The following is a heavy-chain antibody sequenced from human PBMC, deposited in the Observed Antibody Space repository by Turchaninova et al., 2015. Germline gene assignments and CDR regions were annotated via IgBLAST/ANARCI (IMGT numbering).Heavy chain of an antibody. V-gene: IGHV1-69*06. Sequence: QVQLVQSGAEVKKPGSSVLFSCKASGVSFSSYAISWVPQAPGQGLGGRGGINPCFGTPNLDPSFQGRGPLNPSQKTKKSAYVELSSLGSEETAVYYWARERSTSSDGFDVWGQGTMVTVSS. CDR2: INPCFGTP. J-gene: IGHJ3*01. CDR3: ARERSTSSDGFDV. D-gene: IGHD6-6*01. CDR1: GVSFSSYA.